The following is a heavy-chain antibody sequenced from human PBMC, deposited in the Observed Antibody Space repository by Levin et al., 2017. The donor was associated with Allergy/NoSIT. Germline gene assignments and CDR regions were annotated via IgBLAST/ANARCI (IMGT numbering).Heavy chain of an antibody. J-gene: IGHJ4*02. V-gene: IGHV3-23*01. D-gene: IGHD2-21*02. Sequence: GGSLRLSCAASGFRFSDYVMNWVRQAPGKGLEWVSVISGSGDNTYYADSVKGRFTISRDASKNTLYLQMNSLSAEDTAMYYCVRTPGAMVVTPYFDCWGQGTLVTVSS. CDR3: VRTPGAMVVTPYFDC. CDR1: GFRFSDYV. CDR2: ISGSGDNT.